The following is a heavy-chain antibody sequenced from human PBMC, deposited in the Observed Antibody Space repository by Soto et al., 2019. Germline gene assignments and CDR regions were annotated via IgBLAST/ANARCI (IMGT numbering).Heavy chain of an antibody. CDR2: INHSGST. CDR3: ARGIGS. V-gene: IGHV4-34*01. Sequence: SETLSLTCAVYGGSFSGYYWSWIRQPPGKGLEWIGEINHSGSTNYNPSLKSRVTISVDTSKNQFSLKLSSVTAADTAVYYCARGIGSWGQGTLVTVSS. CDR1: GGSFSGYY. J-gene: IGHJ4*02.